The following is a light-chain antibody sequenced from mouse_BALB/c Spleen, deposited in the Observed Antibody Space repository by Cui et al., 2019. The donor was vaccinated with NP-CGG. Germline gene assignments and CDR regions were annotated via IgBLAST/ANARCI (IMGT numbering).Light chain of an antibody. CDR3: ALWYSNHWV. CDR1: TGAVTTSNY. Sequence: QFVLTQQSSLTTSPGETVTLTCRSSTGAVTTSNYANWVQEKPDHLFTGLIGGTNNRVPGVPARFSGSLIGDKAALTITGAQTEDEAIYFCALWYSNHWVFGGGTKLTVL. V-gene: IGLV1*01. CDR2: GTN. J-gene: IGLJ1*01.